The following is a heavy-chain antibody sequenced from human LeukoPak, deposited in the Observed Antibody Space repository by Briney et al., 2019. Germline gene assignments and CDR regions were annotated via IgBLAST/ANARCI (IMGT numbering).Heavy chain of an antibody. CDR2: IIPIFGTA. CDR3: ARPPFPTPHNAYYYRAV. D-gene: IGHD1-1*01. Sequence: GSSVKVSCKASGGTFSSYAISWVRQAPGQGLEWMGGIIPIFGTANYAQKFQGRVTITADESTSTAYMELSSLRSEDTAVYSCARPPFPTPHNAYYYRAVWGKGTTVTVSS. V-gene: IGHV1-69*01. CDR1: GGTFSSYA. J-gene: IGHJ6*03.